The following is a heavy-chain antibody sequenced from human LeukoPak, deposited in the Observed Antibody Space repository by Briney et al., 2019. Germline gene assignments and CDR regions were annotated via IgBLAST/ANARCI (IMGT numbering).Heavy chain of an antibody. J-gene: IGHJ4*02. D-gene: IGHD2-2*02. CDR3: ARASPLYVVYY. CDR1: GGSISSGGYS. V-gene: IGHV4-30-2*01. CDR2: IYHSGST. Sequence: SETLSLTCAVSGGSISSGGYSWSWIRQPPGKGLEWIGYIYHSGSTYYNPSLKSRVTISVDRSKNQFSLKLSSVTAADTAVYYCARASPLYVVYYWGQGTLVTVSS.